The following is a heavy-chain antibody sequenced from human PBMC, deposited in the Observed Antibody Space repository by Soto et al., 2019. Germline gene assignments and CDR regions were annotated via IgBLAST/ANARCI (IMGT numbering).Heavy chain of an antibody. J-gene: IGHJ4*01. D-gene: IGHD6-19*01. V-gene: IGHV4-39*01. CDR1: GGSISSGSYY. Sequence: SETLSLTCTVSGGSISSGSYYWGWIRQPPGKGLEWIGNFYYDETTYYNPSLKSRVTISVDTSKNQFSLKLSSVTAADTAVYYCARRKGGSSDFYFWGHGTLVTVSS. CDR2: FYYDETT. CDR3: ARRKGGSSDFYF.